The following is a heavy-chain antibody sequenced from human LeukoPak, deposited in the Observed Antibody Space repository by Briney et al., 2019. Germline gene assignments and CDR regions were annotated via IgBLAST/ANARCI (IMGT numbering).Heavy chain of an antibody. D-gene: IGHD4-17*01. J-gene: IGHJ2*01. CDR3: AKASYGTSWNFDL. CDR2: ISGSGDST. V-gene: IGHV3-23*01. CDR1: GFTFSNYA. Sequence: GGSLRLSCAASGFTFSNYAMSWVRQPPRKGLEWVSAISGSGDSTYYADSVKGRFTISRDNSKNTLYLQMNSLTAEDTAVYYCAKASYGTSWNFDLWGRGTLVTVSS.